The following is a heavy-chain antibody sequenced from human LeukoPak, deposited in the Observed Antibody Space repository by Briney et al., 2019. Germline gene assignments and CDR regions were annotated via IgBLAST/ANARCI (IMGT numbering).Heavy chain of an antibody. J-gene: IGHJ4*02. Sequence: GGSLRLSCAASGFTFSTYSMNWVRQAPGKGLEWVSYIDSSSSPIYYADSVKGRFTVSRDNAKNSLYLQMNSLRAEDTAVYFCARVNSSFCPDFWGQGTLVTVSS. CDR2: IDSSSSPI. CDR3: ARVNSSFCPDF. D-gene: IGHD6-13*01. V-gene: IGHV3-48*04. CDR1: GFTFSTYS.